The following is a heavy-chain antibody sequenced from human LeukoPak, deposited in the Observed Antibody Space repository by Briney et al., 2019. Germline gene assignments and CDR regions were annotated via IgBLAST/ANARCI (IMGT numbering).Heavy chain of an antibody. D-gene: IGHD1-14*01. CDR3: TTDISAVLY. CDR1: GFTFSDYY. Sequence: PGGSLRLSCAASGFTFSDYYMSWIRQAPGKGLEWVSYISSSSSYTNYADSVKGRFTISRDNAKNSLYLQMSSLKTEDTAVYYCTTDISAVLYWGQGTLVTVSS. J-gene: IGHJ4*02. CDR2: ISSSSSYT. V-gene: IGHV3-11*05.